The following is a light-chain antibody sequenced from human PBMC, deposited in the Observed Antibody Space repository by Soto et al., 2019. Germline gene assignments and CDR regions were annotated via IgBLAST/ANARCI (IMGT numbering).Light chain of an antibody. CDR2: DAS. CDR3: QYYDSRVT. Sequence: DIQMTQSPSSLSVSVGDRVTITCQASQDISNFLNWYQQKPGKAPKLLINDASNLETGVPSRFSGSGSGTDFTFTISSLHPEDIAPYYRQYYDSRVTLGPGAKVEIX. V-gene: IGKV1-33*01. CDR1: QDISNF. J-gene: IGKJ3*01.